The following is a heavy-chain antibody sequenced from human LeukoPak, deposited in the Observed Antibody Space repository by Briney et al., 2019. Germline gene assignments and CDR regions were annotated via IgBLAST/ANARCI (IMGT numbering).Heavy chain of an antibody. Sequence: SETLSLTCTVSGGSISSYYWSWIRQPPGKGLEWIGYIDYSGSTNYNPSLKSRVTISVDTSKNQFSLKLSSVTAADTAVYYCARARIVVVTAPYNWFDPWGQGTLVTVSS. V-gene: IGHV4-59*12. CDR1: GGSISSYY. D-gene: IGHD2-21*02. J-gene: IGHJ5*02. CDR3: ARARIVVVTAPYNWFDP. CDR2: IDYSGST.